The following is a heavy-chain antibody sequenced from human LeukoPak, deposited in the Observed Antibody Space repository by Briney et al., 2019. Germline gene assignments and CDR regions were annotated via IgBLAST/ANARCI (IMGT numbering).Heavy chain of an antibody. Sequence: GGSLRLSCAASGFTFSSYWMSWVRQAPGKGLEWVANIKQDGSEKYYVDSVKGRFTISRDNAKNSLYLQMSSLRAEDTAVYYCARLSSGWYPHFDYWGQGTLVTVSA. CDR3: ARLSSGWYPHFDY. J-gene: IGHJ4*02. CDR2: IKQDGSEK. CDR1: GFTFSSYW. V-gene: IGHV3-7*01. D-gene: IGHD6-19*01.